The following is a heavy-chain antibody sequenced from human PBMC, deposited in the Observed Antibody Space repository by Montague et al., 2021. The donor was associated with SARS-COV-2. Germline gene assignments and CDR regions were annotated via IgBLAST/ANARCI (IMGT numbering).Heavy chain of an antibody. CDR1: GFSLSTSKVG. J-gene: IGHJ4*02. V-gene: IGHV2-5*01. D-gene: IGHD3-9*01. Sequence: PALVKPTQTLTLTCTFSGFSLSTSKVGVGWIRQPPGKALEWLALIYWYDDKRYSPSLKSRLTITKDTSKNQVVLTMTNMGPVDTATYHCAHSPSYYDLLTGYYNGPFDYWGQGTLVTVSS. CDR3: AHSPSYYDLLTGYYNGPFDY. CDR2: IYWYDDK.